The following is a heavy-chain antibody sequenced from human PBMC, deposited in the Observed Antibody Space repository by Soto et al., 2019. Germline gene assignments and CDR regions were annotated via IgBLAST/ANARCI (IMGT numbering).Heavy chain of an antibody. D-gene: IGHD1-7*01. CDR3: ARDWNYVGYYYYGMDV. J-gene: IGHJ6*02. V-gene: IGHV6-1*01. CDR2: TYYRSKWYN. CDR1: GDSVSSNSAA. Sequence: SQTLSLTCAISGDSVSSNSAAWNWIRQSPSRGLEWLGRTYYRSKWYNDYTVSVKSRITINPDTSKNQFSLQLNSVTPEDTAVYYCARDWNYVGYYYYGMDVWGQGTTVTVSS.